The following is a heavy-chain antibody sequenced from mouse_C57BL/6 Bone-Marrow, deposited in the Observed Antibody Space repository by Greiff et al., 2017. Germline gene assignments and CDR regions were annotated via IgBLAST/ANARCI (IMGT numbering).Heavy chain of an antibody. CDR3: ARQFALRQDAMDY. CDR1: GYTFSSYG. Sequence: EVHLVESGGDLVKPGGSLKLSCAASGYTFSSYGMSWVRQTPDQRLEWVATISSGGSYTYYPDSVKGRFTISRDNAKNTLYLQMSSLKSEDTSMYYWARQFALRQDAMDYWGQGTSVTVSS. J-gene: IGHJ4*01. CDR2: ISSGGSYT. D-gene: IGHD2-12*01. V-gene: IGHV5-6*01.